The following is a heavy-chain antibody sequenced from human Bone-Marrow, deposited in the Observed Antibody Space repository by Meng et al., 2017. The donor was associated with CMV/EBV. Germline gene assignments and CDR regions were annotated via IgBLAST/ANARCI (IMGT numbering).Heavy chain of an antibody. J-gene: IGHJ6*02. CDR3: ARAHADSYYYYGMDV. D-gene: IGHD4-17*01. Sequence: GSLRLSCTVSGGSISSYYWSWIRQPAGKGLEWIGRIYTSGSTNYNPSLKSRVTMSVDTSKNQFSLKLSSVTAADTAVYYCARAHADSYYYYGMDVWGQGTTVTVSS. CDR1: GGSISSYY. V-gene: IGHV4-4*07. CDR2: IYTSGST.